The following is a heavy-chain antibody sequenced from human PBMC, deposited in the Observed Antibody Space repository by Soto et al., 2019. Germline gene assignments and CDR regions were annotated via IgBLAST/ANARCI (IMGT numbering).Heavy chain of an antibody. CDR2: INHSGST. D-gene: IGHD1-1*01. Sequence: SETLSLTCAVYGGSFSGYYWSWIRQPPGKGLEWIGEINHSGSTNYNPSLKSRVTISVDTSKNQFSLKLSSVTAADTAVYYCARSGYTTNFDDRGQRTLVTVSS. J-gene: IGHJ4*02. CDR3: ARSGYTTNFDD. CDR1: GGSFSGYY. V-gene: IGHV4-34*01.